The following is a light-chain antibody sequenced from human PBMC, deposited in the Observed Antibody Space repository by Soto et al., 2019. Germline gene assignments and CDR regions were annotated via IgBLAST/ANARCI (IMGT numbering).Light chain of an antibody. Sequence: QSVLTQPPSVSEAPRQRVTISCSGGSSNIGNNAVNWYQQLPGKAPNLLIYYDDLLPSGVSDRFSGSKSGTSASLAISGLQSEDEADYYCAAWDDSLNVVVFGGGTKVTVL. CDR1: SSNIGNNA. CDR2: YDD. V-gene: IGLV1-36*01. CDR3: AAWDDSLNVVV. J-gene: IGLJ2*01.